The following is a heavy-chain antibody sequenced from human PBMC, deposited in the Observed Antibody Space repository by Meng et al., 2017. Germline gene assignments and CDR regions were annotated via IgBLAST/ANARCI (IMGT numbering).Heavy chain of an antibody. J-gene: IGHJ4*02. D-gene: IGHD4-17*01. CDR3: ARDDYGDYFDY. CDR1: GYTFTGYY. CDR2: INPDSGGT. V-gene: IGHV1-2*06. Sequence: QVEVVQSGAGEKKPGASVKVSCKASGYTFTGYYLHWVRQAPGQGLEWMGRINPDSGGTNYAQKFQGRVTMTRDTSISPAYMELSRLRSDDTAVYYCARDDYGDYFDYWGQGTLVTVSS.